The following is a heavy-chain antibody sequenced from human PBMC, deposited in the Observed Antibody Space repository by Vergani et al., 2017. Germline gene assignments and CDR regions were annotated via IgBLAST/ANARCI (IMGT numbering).Heavy chain of an antibody. V-gene: IGHV3-21*01. Sequence: EVQLVESGGGLVQPGGSLRLSCAASGFTFSSYWMHWVRQAPGKGLVWVSSISSSSSYIYYADSVKGRFTISRDNAKNSLYLQMNSLRAEDTAVYYCARDSGIDYIWGTYELYYFDYWGQGTLVTVSS. CDR2: ISSSSSYI. J-gene: IGHJ4*02. D-gene: IGHD3-16*01. CDR1: GFTFSSYW. CDR3: ARDSGIDYIWGTYELYYFDY.